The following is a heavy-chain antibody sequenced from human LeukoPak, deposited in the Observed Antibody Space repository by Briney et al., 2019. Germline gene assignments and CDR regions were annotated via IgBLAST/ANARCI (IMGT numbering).Heavy chain of an antibody. CDR2: ISYDGSNK. CDR1: GFTFSSYG. D-gene: IGHD6-13*01. CDR3: ARDLSSSWSSGAFDI. J-gene: IGHJ3*02. Sequence: GGSLRLSCAASGFTFSSYGMHWVRQAPGKGLEWVAVISYDGSNKCYADSVKGRFTISRDNSKNTLYLQMNSLRAEDTAVYYCARDLSSSWSSGAFDIWGQGTMVTVSS. V-gene: IGHV3-30*03.